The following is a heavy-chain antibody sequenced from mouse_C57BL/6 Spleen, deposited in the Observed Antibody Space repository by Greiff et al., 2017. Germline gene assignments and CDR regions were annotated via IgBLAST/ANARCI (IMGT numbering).Heavy chain of an antibody. J-gene: IGHJ1*03. CDR2: IYPRSGNT. D-gene: IGHD1-1*01. Sequence: VQLQESGAELARPGASVKLSCTASGYTFTSYGISWVKQRTGQGLEWIGEIYPRSGNTYYNEKFKGKATLTADKSSSTAYMELRSLTSEDSAVYLCARGGTTTWYFDVWGTGTTVTVSS. CDR3: ARGGTTTWYFDV. CDR1: GYTFTSYG. V-gene: IGHV1-81*01.